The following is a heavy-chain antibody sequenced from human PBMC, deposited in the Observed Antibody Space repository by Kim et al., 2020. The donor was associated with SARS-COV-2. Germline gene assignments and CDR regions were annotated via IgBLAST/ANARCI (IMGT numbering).Heavy chain of an antibody. Sequence: SVKVSCKASGDNFKSYVITWVRQAPAQGLEWMGDIIPVFGTPNYAPRFQGRVTITADESTNTAYMELSSMKSDDTAVYYCAREWQLVLAFWGQGSLVPV. J-gene: IGHJ4*02. D-gene: IGHD6-6*01. V-gene: IGHV1-69*13. CDR1: GDNFKSYV. CDR3: AREWQLVLAF. CDR2: IIPVFGTP.